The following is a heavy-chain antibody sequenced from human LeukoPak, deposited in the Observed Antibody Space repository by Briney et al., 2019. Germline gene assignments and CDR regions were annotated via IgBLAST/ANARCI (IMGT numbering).Heavy chain of an antibody. D-gene: IGHD1-26*01. CDR2: ISYDGSNK. CDR3: ARDGGIVGATAYYYYMDV. J-gene: IGHJ6*03. Sequence: PGGSLRLSCAASGFTFSTYAMHWVRQAPGKGLEWVAVISYDGSNKYYADSVKGRFTISRDNSKNTLYLQMNSLRGEDTAVYYCARDGGIVGATAYYYYMDVWGKGTTVTVSS. CDR1: GFTFSTYA. V-gene: IGHV3-30-3*01.